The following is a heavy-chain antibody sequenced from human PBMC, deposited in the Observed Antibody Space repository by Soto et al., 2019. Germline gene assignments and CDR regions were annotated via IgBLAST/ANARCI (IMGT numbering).Heavy chain of an antibody. CDR3: ASLIVVADGEFDY. V-gene: IGHV1-8*01. Sequence: ASVKVSCKASGYTFTSYDINWVRQATGQGLEWMGWMNPNSGNTGYAQKFQGRVTMTRNTSISTAYMELSSLRSEDTAVYYCASLIVVADGEFDYWGQGTLVTVSS. D-gene: IGHD2-15*01. CDR2: MNPNSGNT. CDR1: GYTFTSYD. J-gene: IGHJ4*02.